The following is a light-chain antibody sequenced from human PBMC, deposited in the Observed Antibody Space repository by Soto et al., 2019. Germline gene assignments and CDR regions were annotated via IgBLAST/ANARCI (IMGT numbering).Light chain of an antibody. J-gene: IGLJ3*02. CDR1: NSNIGIEY. Sequence: QTVVTQPPSVSAAPGQEVTIACSGSNSNIGIEYVAWYQHLPGTAPKLVIYDNDKRPSGIPDRFSGSKSGTSATLGITGLQTGDEADYYCATWDSSLGAVVFGGGTKVTVL. V-gene: IGLV1-51*01. CDR2: DND. CDR3: ATWDSSLGAVV.